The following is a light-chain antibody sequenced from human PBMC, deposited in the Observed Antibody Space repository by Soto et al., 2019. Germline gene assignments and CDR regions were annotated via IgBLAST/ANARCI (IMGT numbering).Light chain of an antibody. J-gene: IGKJ4*01. CDR3: QKYNSAPPLT. CDR2: AAS. CDR1: QGISNY. V-gene: IGKV1-27*01. Sequence: DIQMTQSPSSLSASVGDRVTITCRASQGISNYLAWYLQKPGKVPKLLIYAASTLQSGVPSRFSGSGSGTDFTLTISSLQPEDVATYYCQKYNSAPPLTFGGGTKVEIK.